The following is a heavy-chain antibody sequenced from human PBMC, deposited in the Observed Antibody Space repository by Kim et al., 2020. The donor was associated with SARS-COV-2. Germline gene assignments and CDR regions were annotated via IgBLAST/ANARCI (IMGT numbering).Heavy chain of an antibody. CDR1: GYTFTSYA. D-gene: IGHD5-12*01. Sequence: ASVKVSCKASGYTFTSYAMNWVRQAPGQGLEWMGWINTNTGNPTYAQGFTGRFVFSLDTSVSTAYLQISSLKAEDTAVYYCARDRVSIVATIEDYYYGMDGWGQGTTVTVSS. CDR3: ARDRVSIVATIEDYYYGMDG. CDR2: INTNTGNP. J-gene: IGHJ6*02. V-gene: IGHV7-4-1*02.